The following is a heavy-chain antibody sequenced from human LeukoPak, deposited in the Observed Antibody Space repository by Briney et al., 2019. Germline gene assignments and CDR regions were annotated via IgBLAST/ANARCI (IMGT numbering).Heavy chain of an antibody. CDR3: ARRYYYDSSGYYYASFDC. Sequence: GESLKISCKGSGYSFTSYWIGWVRQMPGKGLEWMGIIYPGDSDTRYSPSLQGQVTISADKSISTAYLQWSSLKASDTAMYYCARRYYYDSSGYYYASFDCWGQGTLVTVSS. J-gene: IGHJ4*02. V-gene: IGHV5-51*01. CDR1: GYSFTSYW. CDR2: IYPGDSDT. D-gene: IGHD3-22*01.